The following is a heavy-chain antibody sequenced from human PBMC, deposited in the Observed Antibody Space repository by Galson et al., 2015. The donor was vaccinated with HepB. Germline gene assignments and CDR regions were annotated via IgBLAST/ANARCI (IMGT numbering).Heavy chain of an antibody. CDR3: ARDRVGYDSSGYYYPYYFDY. Sequence: QSGAEVKKPGASVKVSCKASGGTFSSYAISWVRQAPGQGLEWMGGIIPIFGTANYAQKFQGRVTITADESTSTAYMELSSLRSEDTAVYYCARDRVGYDSSGYYYPYYFDYWGQGTLVTVSS. CDR1: GGTFSSYA. J-gene: IGHJ4*02. D-gene: IGHD3-22*01. V-gene: IGHV1-69*13. CDR2: IIPIFGTA.